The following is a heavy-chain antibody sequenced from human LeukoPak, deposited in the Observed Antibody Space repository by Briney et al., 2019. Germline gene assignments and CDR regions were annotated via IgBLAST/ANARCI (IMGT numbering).Heavy chain of an antibody. CDR2: IYTSGST. CDR1: GGSISSYY. V-gene: IGHV4-4*07. Sequence: SETLSLTCTVSGGSISSYYWSWIRQPAGKGLEWIGRIYTSGSTNYNPSLKSRVTMSVDTSKNQFSLKLGSVTAADTAVYYCARYYYGSGSYYTPYYYMDVWGKGTTVTVSS. CDR3: ARYYYGSGSYYTPYYYMDV. D-gene: IGHD3-10*01. J-gene: IGHJ6*03.